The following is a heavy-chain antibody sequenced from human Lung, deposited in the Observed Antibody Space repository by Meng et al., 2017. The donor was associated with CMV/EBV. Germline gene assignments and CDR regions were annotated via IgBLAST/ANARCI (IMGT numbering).Heavy chain of an antibody. D-gene: IGHD2-2*01. CDR3: ARGELLWDY. V-gene: IGHV4-30-4*01. CDR2: MDYRGST. CDR1: GDSISRGEYF. J-gene: IGHJ4*02. Sequence: VRLEESGPGLVKPLTHPSPTCTASGDSISRGEYFWSWIRQPPGKGLEWIGYMDYRGSTFYNPSLKSRVTISVDTSKNQFSLKLSSVTAADTAVYFCARGELLWDYWGQGTLVTVSS.